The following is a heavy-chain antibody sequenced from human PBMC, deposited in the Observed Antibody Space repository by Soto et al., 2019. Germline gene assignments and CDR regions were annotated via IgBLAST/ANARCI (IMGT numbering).Heavy chain of an antibody. CDR1: GFTFSNFW. CDR3: ARGVRCSGATCLAWGHLDY. J-gene: IGHJ4*02. V-gene: IGHV3-7*01. Sequence: EVQLVESGGGLVQPGGSLRLSCAASGFTFSNFWMDWVRQAPGKGLEWVANIKQGGSETYYVDSVKGRFTISRDNAKNSLYLHMNILRAEDAAVYYCARGVRCSGATCLAWGHLDYWGQGSLVTVSS. CDR2: IKQGGSET. D-gene: IGHD2-15*01.